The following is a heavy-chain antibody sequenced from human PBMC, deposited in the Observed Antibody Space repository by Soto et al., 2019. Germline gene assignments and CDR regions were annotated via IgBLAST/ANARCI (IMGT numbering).Heavy chain of an antibody. D-gene: IGHD2-8*02. CDR1: GGSFSGYS. CDR3: ARDKITGLFDY. CDR2: INHSGST. Sequence: SSETLSLTCTVYGGSFSGYSSTWIRKPTGTGLEWIGEINHSGSTNYNPSLKSRVTISVDTSKNQFSLKLTSVTAADTAVYYCARDKITGLFDYWGQGTLVTVSS. J-gene: IGHJ4*02. V-gene: IGHV4-34*01.